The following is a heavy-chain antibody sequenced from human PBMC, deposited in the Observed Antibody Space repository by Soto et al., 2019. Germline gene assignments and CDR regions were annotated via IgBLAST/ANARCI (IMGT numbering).Heavy chain of an antibody. CDR2: ISGSGGST. CDR1: GFTFSSYA. J-gene: IGHJ4*02. D-gene: IGHD3-22*01. CDR3: AKDLTPQRITMIVVVITCFDY. V-gene: IGHV3-23*01. Sequence: GGSLRLYCAASGFTFSSYAMSWVRQAPGKGLEWVSAISGSGGSTYYADSVKGRFTISRDNSKNTLYLQMNSLRAEDTAVYDCAKDLTPQRITMIVVVITCFDYWGQGPLVPVSS.